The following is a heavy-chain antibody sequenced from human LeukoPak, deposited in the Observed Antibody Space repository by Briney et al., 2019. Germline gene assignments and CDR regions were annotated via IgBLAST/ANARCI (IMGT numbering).Heavy chain of an antibody. CDR3: AKGTTMVRGALDY. J-gene: IGHJ4*02. CDR1: GFTFSSYA. V-gene: IGHV3-23*01. CDR2: ISGSGGST. Sequence: GGSLRLSCAASGFTFSSYAMSWVRQAPGKGLEWVSAISGSGGSTYYADSVKGRFTISRDNAKNSLYLQMNSLRAEDTALYYCAKGTTMVRGALDYWGQGTLVTVSS. D-gene: IGHD3-10*01.